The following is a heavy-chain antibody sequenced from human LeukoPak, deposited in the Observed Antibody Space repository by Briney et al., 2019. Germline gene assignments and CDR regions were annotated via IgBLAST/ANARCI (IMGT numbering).Heavy chain of an antibody. J-gene: IGHJ3*02. CDR1: GFRFDDYA. D-gene: IGHD6-13*01. CDR3: TKRARMGIAAAGDGFHI. CDR2: ISWDSAAI. Sequence: GGSLRLSCAASGFRFDDYAMHWVRQAPGKGLEWVSGISWDSAAIGYADSVRGRFTLSRDNANNSLFLQMSSLRVEDTALYYCTKRARMGIAAAGDGFHIWGQGTMVTVSS. V-gene: IGHV3-9*01.